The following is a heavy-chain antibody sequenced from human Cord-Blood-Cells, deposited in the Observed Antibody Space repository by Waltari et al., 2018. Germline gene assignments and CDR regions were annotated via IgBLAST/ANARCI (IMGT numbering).Heavy chain of an antibody. J-gene: IGHJ6*03. Sequence: QVQLVQSGAEVKKPGSSVKVSCQDSGGTFTSYAISWVRQAPGQGVERMGGIIPIFSTANHAQKFQGRVTITADKSTSTAYMELSSLRSEDTAVYYCAYYDFWSGHYYYYMAVWGKGTTVTVSS. V-gene: IGHV1-69*06. CDR2: IIPIFSTA. CDR3: AYYDFWSGHYYYYMAV. D-gene: IGHD3-3*01. CDR1: GGTFTSYA.